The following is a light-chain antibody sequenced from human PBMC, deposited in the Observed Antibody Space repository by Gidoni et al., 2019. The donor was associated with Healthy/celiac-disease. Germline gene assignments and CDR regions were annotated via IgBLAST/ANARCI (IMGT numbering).Light chain of an antibody. CDR3: QQYGSSPGT. Sequence: EIVLTQSLVTLSLSPGERATLSCRASQSVSRSYLASYQQKPGQAPRLLIYGASSRATGIPDRFSGSGSGTDFTLTISRLEPEDFAVYYCQQYGSSPGTFGQGTKVEIK. J-gene: IGKJ1*01. CDR2: GAS. V-gene: IGKV3-20*01. CDR1: QSVSRSY.